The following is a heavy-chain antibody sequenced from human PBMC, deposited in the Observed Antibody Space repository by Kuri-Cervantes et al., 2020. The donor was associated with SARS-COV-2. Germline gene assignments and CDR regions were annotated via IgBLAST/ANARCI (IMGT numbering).Heavy chain of an antibody. V-gene: IGHV3-23*01. Sequence: GGSLRLSCAASGFTFSSYAMSWVRQAPGKGLEWVSAISGSGGSTYYADSVKGRFTISRDNAKNPLYLQMNSLRAEDTAVYYCARDLYDSSGYYSPHVFDYWGQGTLVTVSS. D-gene: IGHD3-22*01. CDR3: ARDLYDSSGYYSPHVFDY. CDR2: ISGSGGST. CDR1: GFTFSSYA. J-gene: IGHJ4*02.